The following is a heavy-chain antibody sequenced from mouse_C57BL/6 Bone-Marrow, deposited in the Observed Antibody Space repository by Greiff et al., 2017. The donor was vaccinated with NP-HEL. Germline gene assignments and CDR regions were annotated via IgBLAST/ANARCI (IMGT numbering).Heavy chain of an antibody. V-gene: IGHV1-81*01. D-gene: IGHD1-1*01. J-gene: IGHJ2*01. CDR1: GYTFTSYG. CDR2: IYPTSGNT. CDR3: ASLLRRE. Sequence: QVQLQQSGAELARPGASVKLSCKASGYTFTSYGMSWVKQRPGQGLEWIGEIYPTSGNTYYNEKFKGKATLTADKSSSTAYMQLRSLTSEDSAVYVCASLLRREWGEGTTLTASS.